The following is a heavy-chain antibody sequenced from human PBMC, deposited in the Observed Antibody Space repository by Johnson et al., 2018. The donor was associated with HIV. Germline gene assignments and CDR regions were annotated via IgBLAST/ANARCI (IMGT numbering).Heavy chain of an antibody. CDR1: GFTFDDYG. CDR3: ARDVRDYYDSSGYPYLDAFDI. CDR2: INWNGGST. J-gene: IGHJ3*02. V-gene: IGHV3-20*04. Sequence: VRLVESGGGVVRPGGSLRLSCAASGFTFDDYGMSWVRQAPGKGLEWVSGINWNGGSTGYADSVKGRFTISRDNAKNSLYLQMNSLRAEDTALYYCARDVRDYYDSSGYPYLDAFDIWGQGTMVTVSS. D-gene: IGHD3-22*01.